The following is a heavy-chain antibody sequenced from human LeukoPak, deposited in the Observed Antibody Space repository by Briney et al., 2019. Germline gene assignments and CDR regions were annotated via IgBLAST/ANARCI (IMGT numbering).Heavy chain of an antibody. CDR2: IYTSGST. V-gene: IGHV4-61*02. CDR1: GGSISSSSYY. D-gene: IGHD1-26*01. Sequence: PSETLSLTCTVAGGSISSSSYYWSWIRQPAGKGLEWIGRIYTSGSTNYNPSLKSRVTMSVDTSKNQFSLKLSSVTAADTAVCYCARGGELPFDYWGQGTLVTVSS. J-gene: IGHJ4*02. CDR3: ARGGELPFDY.